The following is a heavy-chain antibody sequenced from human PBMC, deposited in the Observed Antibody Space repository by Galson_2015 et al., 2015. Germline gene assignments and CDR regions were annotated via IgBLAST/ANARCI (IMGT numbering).Heavy chain of an antibody. CDR1: GYTFTSYG. CDR3: ARARAPMVRGGLWFDP. D-gene: IGHD3-10*01. J-gene: IGHJ5*02. CDR2: ISAYNGNT. Sequence: SVKVSCKASGYTFTSYGISWVRQAPGQGLEWMGWISAYNGNTNYAQKLQGRVTMTTDTSTSTAYMELRSLRSDDTAVYYCARARAPMVRGGLWFDPWGQGTLVTVSS. V-gene: IGHV1-18*01.